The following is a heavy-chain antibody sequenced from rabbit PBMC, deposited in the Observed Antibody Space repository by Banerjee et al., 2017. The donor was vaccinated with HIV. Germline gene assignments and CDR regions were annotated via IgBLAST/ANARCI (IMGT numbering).Heavy chain of an antibody. Sequence: QSLEESGGDLVKPGASLTLTCTASGMDFSIAHWIYWVRQAPGKGLEWIGTIYAGSTGTTYYANWAKGRFTISKTSSTTVTLQMTSLTAADTATYFCARTSYPDYGWGYYFHFWGPGTLVTVS. V-gene: IGHV1S40*01. D-gene: IGHD2-1*01. J-gene: IGHJ4*01. CDR1: GMDFSIAHW. CDR3: ARTSYPDYGWGYYFHF. CDR2: IYAGSTGTT.